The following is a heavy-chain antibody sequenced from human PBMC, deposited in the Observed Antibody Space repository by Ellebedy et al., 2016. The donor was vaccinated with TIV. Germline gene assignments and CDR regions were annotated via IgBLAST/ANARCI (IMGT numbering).Heavy chain of an antibody. J-gene: IGHJ3*02. Sequence: GESLKISCAASGFTFSSYAMSWVRQAPGKGLEWVSAISGSGGSTYYADSVKGRFTISRDNSKNTLYLQMNSLRAEDTAVYSCAKSPRDDYGGNSGFDAFDIWGQGTMVTVSS. CDR3: AKSPRDDYGGNSGFDAFDI. V-gene: IGHV3-23*01. CDR2: ISGSGGST. D-gene: IGHD4-23*01. CDR1: GFTFSSYA.